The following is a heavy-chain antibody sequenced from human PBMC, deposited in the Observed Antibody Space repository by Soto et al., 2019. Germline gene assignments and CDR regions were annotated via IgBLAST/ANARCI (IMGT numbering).Heavy chain of an antibody. CDR1: GYTLTELS. Sequence: ASVKVSCKVSGYTLTELSMHWVRQAPGKGLEWMGGFDPEDGETIYAQKFQGRVTMTEDTSTDTAYMELSSLRSEDTAVYYCATAIGVTKIRFSGEGGNAFDIWGQGTMVTVSS. CDR3: ATAIGVTKIRFSGEGGNAFDI. J-gene: IGHJ3*02. CDR2: FDPEDGET. V-gene: IGHV1-24*01. D-gene: IGHD3-3*01.